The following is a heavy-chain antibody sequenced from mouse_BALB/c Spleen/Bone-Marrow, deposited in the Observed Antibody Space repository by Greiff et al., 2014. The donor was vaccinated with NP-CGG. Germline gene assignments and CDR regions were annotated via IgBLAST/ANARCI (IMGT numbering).Heavy chain of an antibody. V-gene: IGHV14-3*02. CDR1: GFNIKDTY. Sequence: EVQLQQSGAELVKPGASVKLSCTASGFNIKDTYMHWVKQRPEQGLEWIGRIDPANCNTKYDPKFQGKATITADTSSNTAYLQLNSLTSEDTAVYYCAAYYYGTYGFAYWGQGTLVTVSA. J-gene: IGHJ3*01. D-gene: IGHD1-1*01. CDR3: AAYYYGTYGFAY. CDR2: IDPANCNT.